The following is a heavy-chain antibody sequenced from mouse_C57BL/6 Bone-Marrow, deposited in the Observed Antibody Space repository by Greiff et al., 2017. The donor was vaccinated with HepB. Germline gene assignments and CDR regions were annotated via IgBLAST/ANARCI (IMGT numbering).Heavy chain of an antibody. J-gene: IGHJ2*01. D-gene: IGHD1-1*01. CDR1: GYAFTNYL. Sequence: VKLMESGAELVRPGTSVKVSCKASGYAFTNYLIEWVKQRPGQGLEWIGVINPGSGGTNYNEKFKGKAALTADKSSSTAYMQLSSLTSEDSAVYFCARGYGSSWGQGTTLTVSS. V-gene: IGHV1-54*01. CDR3: ARGYGSS. CDR2: INPGSGGT.